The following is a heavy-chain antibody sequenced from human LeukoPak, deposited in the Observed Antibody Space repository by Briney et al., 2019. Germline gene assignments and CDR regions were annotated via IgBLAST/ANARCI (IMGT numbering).Heavy chain of an antibody. J-gene: IGHJ3*02. Sequence: GASVKVSCKASGYTFTSYAMNWVRQAPGQGLEWMGWINTNTGNPTYAQGFTGRFVFSLDTSVSTAYLQISSLKAEDTAVYYCARGSTRIAARPLGAFDTWGQGTMVTVSS. CDR2: INTNTGNP. CDR1: GYTFTSYA. D-gene: IGHD6-6*01. CDR3: ARGSTRIAARPLGAFDT. V-gene: IGHV7-4-1*02.